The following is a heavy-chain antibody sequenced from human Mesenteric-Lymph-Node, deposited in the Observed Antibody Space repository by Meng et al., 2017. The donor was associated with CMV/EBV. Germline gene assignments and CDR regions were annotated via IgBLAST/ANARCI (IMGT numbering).Heavy chain of an antibody. CDR2: INHSGVP. D-gene: IGHD2-15*01. CDR1: GGSFSGYY. J-gene: IGHJ4*02. Sequence: QVQLQQWGAGLLKPSETLSLTCAVDGGSFSGYYWSWIRQPPGKGLEWIGEINHSGVPNYNPSLKSRVTISLDRSKNQFSLKLSSVTAEDTAVYYWARGSDIPVNNYWGQGTLVTVSS. CDR3: ARGSDIPVNNY. V-gene: IGHV4-34*01.